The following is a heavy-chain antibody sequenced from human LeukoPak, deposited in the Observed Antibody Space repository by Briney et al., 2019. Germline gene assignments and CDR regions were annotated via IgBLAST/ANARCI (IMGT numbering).Heavy chain of an antibody. CDR2: IYSSGTT. CDR1: GGSISSGGYY. V-gene: IGHV4-61*08. Sequence: SETLSLTCTVSGGSISSGGYYWSWIRQPPGKGLEWIGYIYSSGTTNYNPSLRSRVTISVDTSKNQFSLKLTSVTSADTAVYYCARDPDYWGQGTLVTVSS. J-gene: IGHJ4*02. CDR3: ARDPDY.